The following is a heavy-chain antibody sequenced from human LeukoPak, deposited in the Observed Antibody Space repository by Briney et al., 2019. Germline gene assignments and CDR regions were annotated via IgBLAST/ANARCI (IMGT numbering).Heavy chain of an antibody. V-gene: IGHV4-59*01. Sequence: PSETLSLTCTVSGGSISSYYWSWIRQPPGKGLEWIGYIYYSGSTNYNPSLKSRVTISVDTSKNQFSLKLSSVTAADTAVYYCARDSRIQLWLLGYDAFDIWGQGTMVTVSS. D-gene: IGHD5-18*01. J-gene: IGHJ3*02. CDR2: IYYSGST. CDR3: ARDSRIQLWLLGYDAFDI. CDR1: GGSISSYY.